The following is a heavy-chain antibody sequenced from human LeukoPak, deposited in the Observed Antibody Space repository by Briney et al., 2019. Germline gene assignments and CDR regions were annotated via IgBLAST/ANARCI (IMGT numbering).Heavy chain of an antibody. CDR3: ARDIHDYGDYSESSTNDY. J-gene: IGHJ4*02. CDR1: GFTVSSNY. D-gene: IGHD4-17*01. CDR2: IYSGGST. Sequence: GGSLRLSCAASGFTVSSNYMSWVRQAPGKGLEWVSVIYSGGSTYYADSVKGRFTISRDNSKNTLYLQMNSLRAEDTAVYYCARDIHDYGDYSESSTNDYWGQGTLVTVSS. V-gene: IGHV3-66*01.